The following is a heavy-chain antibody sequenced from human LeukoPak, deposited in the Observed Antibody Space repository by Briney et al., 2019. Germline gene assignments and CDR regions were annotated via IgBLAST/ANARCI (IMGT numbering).Heavy chain of an antibody. CDR1: GYTFTGYY. Sequence: GASVKVSCKASGYTFTGYYMHWVRQAPGQGLEWMGWINPNSGGTNYAQKFQGRVTMTRDTSISTAYMELSRLRSDDTAVYYCARDHYVWGSYRPYYFDYWGQGTLVTVSS. D-gene: IGHD3-16*02. J-gene: IGHJ4*02. CDR3: ARDHYVWGSYRPYYFDY. CDR2: INPNSGGT. V-gene: IGHV1-2*02.